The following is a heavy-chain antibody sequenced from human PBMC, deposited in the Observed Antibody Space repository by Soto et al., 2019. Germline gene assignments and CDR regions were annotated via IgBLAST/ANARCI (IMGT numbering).Heavy chain of an antibody. D-gene: IGHD1-26*01. Sequence: SETLSLTCTVSGGSISSNNYYWGWIRQPPGKGLEWIGIIYYSGTTYYNPSLKSRVTISVDTSKNQFSLKLSSVTAADTAVYYCARRADFFDYWGQGTLVTVSS. CDR1: GGSISSNNYY. CDR2: IYYSGTT. J-gene: IGHJ4*02. V-gene: IGHV4-39*01. CDR3: ARRADFFDY.